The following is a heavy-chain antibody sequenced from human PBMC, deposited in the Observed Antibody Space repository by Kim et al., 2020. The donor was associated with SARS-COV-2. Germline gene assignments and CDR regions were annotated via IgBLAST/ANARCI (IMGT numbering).Heavy chain of an antibody. CDR3: ARDISSWYYYYYMDV. D-gene: IGHD6-13*01. Sequence: GGSLRLSSAASGFTFSSYEMNWVRQAPGKGLEWVSYISSSGSTIYYADSVKGRFTISRDNAKNSLYLQMNSLRAEDTAVYYCARDISSWYYYYYMDVWGKGTTVTVSS. CDR2: ISSSGSTI. V-gene: IGHV3-48*03. CDR1: GFTFSSYE. J-gene: IGHJ6*03.